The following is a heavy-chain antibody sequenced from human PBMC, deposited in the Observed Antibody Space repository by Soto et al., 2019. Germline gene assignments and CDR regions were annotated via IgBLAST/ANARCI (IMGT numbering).Heavy chain of an antibody. CDR3: ARTALGWFDP. Sequence: PSETLSLTCIVSGGSISSYYWSWIRQPPGKGLEWVGYIFYSGSTNQNPSLKSRVTISVDTSKNQFSLKLSSVTAADTAVYYCARTALGWFDPWGQGTLVTVSS. D-gene: IGHD2-21*02. J-gene: IGHJ5*02. V-gene: IGHV4-59*01. CDR1: GGSISSYY. CDR2: IFYSGST.